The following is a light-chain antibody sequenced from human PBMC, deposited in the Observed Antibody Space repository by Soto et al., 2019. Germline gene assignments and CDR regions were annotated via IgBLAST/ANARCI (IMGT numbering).Light chain of an antibody. J-gene: IGLJ3*02. CDR2: EGT. V-gene: IGLV2-23*01. Sequence: QSALTQPASLSGSPGQSITLSCTGSGDNIGSYDIVSWYQHLPGEAPKLIIYEGTKRPSGISNRFSGSKAGYTASLSISGLQPDDAADYFCCSYADRSTWVFGGGTKLTVL. CDR1: GDNIGSYDI. CDR3: CSYADRSTWV.